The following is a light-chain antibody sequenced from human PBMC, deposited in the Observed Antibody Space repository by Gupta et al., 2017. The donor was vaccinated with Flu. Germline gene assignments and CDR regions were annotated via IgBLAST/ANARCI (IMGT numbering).Light chain of an antibody. CDR3: QHTDYMPQT. CDR2: AAR. J-gene: IGKJ2*01. Sequence: PSTLSASVGDRVTMTCRASQSIGTYLNWYRQKPGEAPNLLIYAARTLESGVPLRFSGSGSGTDFTLTITRLQPEDRATYCCQHTDYMPQTFGRGTKLEI. CDR1: QSIGTY. V-gene: IGKV1-39*01.